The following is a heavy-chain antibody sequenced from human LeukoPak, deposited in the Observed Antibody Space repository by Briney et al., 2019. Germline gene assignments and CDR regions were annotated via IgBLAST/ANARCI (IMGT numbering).Heavy chain of an antibody. Sequence: GGSLRLSCAASGFTVSSDYMRWVRQAPGKGLEWVARMNLDGSEKYYVDSVKGRFTISRDNAKTSLYLEMNSLRAEDTAVYYCARDATYCTNGVCYTRFDYWGQGTLVTVSS. J-gene: IGHJ4*02. CDR1: GFTVSSDY. CDR2: MNLDGSEK. D-gene: IGHD2-8*01. CDR3: ARDATYCTNGVCYTRFDY. V-gene: IGHV3-7*01.